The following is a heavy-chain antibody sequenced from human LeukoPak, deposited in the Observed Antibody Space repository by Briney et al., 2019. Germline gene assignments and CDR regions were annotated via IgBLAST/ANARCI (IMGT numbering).Heavy chain of an antibody. CDR2: ISGSGGST. D-gene: IGHD4-17*01. CDR1: GFTFSSYA. CDR3: AKSRTVTTTFFDY. V-gene: IGHV3-23*01. Sequence: PGGSLRLSCAASGFTFSSYAMSWVRQAPGKGLEWVSAISGSGGSTYYADSVKGRFTISRDNSRNTLYLQMNSLRAEDTAVYYCAKSRTVTTTFFDYWGQGTLVTVSS. J-gene: IGHJ4*02.